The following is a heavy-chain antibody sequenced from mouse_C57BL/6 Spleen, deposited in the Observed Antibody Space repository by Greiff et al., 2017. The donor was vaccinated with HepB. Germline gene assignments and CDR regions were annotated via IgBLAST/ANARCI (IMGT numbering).Heavy chain of an antibody. CDR1: GFNIKNTY. Sequence: EVQLQQSVAELVRPGASVKLSCTASGFNIKNTYMPWVKQRPEQGLEWIGRIDPANGNTKYAPKFQGKATITADTSSNTAYLQLSSLTSEDTAIYYCARWGTTVAIWGQGTSVTVSS. J-gene: IGHJ4*01. D-gene: IGHD1-1*01. V-gene: IGHV14-3*01. CDR3: ARWGTTVAI. CDR2: IDPANGNT.